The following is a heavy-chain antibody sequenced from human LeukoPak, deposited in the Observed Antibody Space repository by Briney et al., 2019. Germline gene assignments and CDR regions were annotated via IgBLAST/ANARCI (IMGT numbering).Heavy chain of an antibody. Sequence: GASVNVSCKVSGYTLTELSMHWVRQAPGKGLEWMGGFDPEDGETIYAQKFQGRVTMTEDTSTDTAYMELSSLRSEDTAVYYCATVPSSFFLGGSGFPYNWFDPWGQGTLVTVSS. CDR2: FDPEDGET. CDR1: GYTLTELS. V-gene: IGHV1-24*01. D-gene: IGHD3-3*01. J-gene: IGHJ5*02. CDR3: ATVPSSFFLGGSGFPYNWFDP.